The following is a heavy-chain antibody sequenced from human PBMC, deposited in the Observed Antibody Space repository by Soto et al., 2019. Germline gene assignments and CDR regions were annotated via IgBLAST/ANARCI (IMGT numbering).Heavy chain of an antibody. J-gene: IGHJ4*02. CDR2: ISSSGSTI. D-gene: IGHD5-12*01. V-gene: IGHV3-48*04. Sequence: GGSLRLSCAAPGFTFSSYAMRWVRQAAGKGLEWVSYISSSGSTIYYADSVKGRFPISRDNAKNSLYMQMNSLRAADTAVYYCARDGPRGWPAGYFEYWGQGTLVTVSS. CDR3: ARDGPRGWPAGYFEY. CDR1: GFTFSSYA.